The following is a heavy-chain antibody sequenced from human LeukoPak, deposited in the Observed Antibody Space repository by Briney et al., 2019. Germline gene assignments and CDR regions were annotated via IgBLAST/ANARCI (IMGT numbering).Heavy chain of an antibody. J-gene: IGHJ4*02. CDR3: AKAINWNYPLPDY. D-gene: IGHD1-7*01. Sequence: GGSLRLSCAASGFTFNGYSMNWVRQAPGKGLEWISYISSSGSTMAYADSVRGRFTISRDNAKNSLYLQMNSLRVEDTAVYYCAKAINWNYPLPDYWGQGTLVTVSS. V-gene: IGHV3-48*01. CDR2: ISSSGSTM. CDR1: GFTFNGYS.